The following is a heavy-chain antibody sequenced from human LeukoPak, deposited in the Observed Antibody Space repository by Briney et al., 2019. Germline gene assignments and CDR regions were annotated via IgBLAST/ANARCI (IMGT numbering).Heavy chain of an antibody. V-gene: IGHV4-39*07. D-gene: IGHD4-11*01. CDR3: VRLDYSNFFDY. CDR1: GDSITNNNCY. J-gene: IGHJ4*02. Sequence: SETLSLTCTVSGDSITNNNCYWGWVRQPPWKGLEWIASIYYSGSSYYNPSLKSRVTMSVDTSKNQFSLKLSSVTAADTAIYYCVRLDYSNFFDYWGQGNLVTVSS. CDR2: IYYSGSS.